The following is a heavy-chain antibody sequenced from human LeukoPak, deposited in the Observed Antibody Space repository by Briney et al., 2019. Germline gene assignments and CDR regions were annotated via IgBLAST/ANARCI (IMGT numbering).Heavy chain of an antibody. J-gene: IGHJ4*02. V-gene: IGHV4-34*01. CDR2: INHSGST. CDR3: ARHRYYDSSGYYYVDYYFDY. CDR1: GFTFSSYA. D-gene: IGHD3-22*01. Sequence: GSLRLSCAASGFTFSSYAMSWVRQPPGKGLEWIGEINHSGSTNYNPSLKSRVTISVDTSKNQFSLKLSSVTAADTAVYYCARHRYYDSSGYYYVDYYFDYWGQGTLVTVSS.